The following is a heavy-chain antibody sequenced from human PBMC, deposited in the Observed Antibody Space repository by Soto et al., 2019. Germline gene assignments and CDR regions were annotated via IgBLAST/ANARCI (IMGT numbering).Heavy chain of an antibody. CDR3: ARDLFADGGAAAGTWVSYYYYYYGMDV. Sequence: QVQLVESGGGVVQPGRSLRLSCAASGFTFSSYGMHWVRQAPGKGLEWVAVIWYDGSNKYYADSVKGRFTISRDNSKNTLFLQMNSLRAEDTAVYYCARDLFADGGAAAGTWVSYYYYYYGMDVWGQGTTVTVSS. J-gene: IGHJ6*02. CDR2: IWYDGSNK. V-gene: IGHV3-33*01. CDR1: GFTFSSYG. D-gene: IGHD6-13*01.